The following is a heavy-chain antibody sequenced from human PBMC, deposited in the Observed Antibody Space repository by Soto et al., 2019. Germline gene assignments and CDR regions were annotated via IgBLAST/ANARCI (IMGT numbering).Heavy chain of an antibody. CDR1: GLTLRSYG. CDR3: AKGPAEVVCVGAAPRFNLFYP. J-gene: IGHJ5*02. Sequence: GGYLRHSCAASGLTLRSYGMNGVRQAPGKGLEWVSSISGSGYSTYYADSVKGRFTISRDNSKNTLYLQMNSLRAEDTALYYCAKGPAEVVCVGAAPRFNLFYPCGQGSSVTGSS. V-gene: IGHV3-23*01. D-gene: IGHD2-2*01. CDR2: ISGSGYST.